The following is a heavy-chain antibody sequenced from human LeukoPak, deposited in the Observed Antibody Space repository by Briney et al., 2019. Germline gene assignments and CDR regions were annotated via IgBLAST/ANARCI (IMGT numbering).Heavy chain of an antibody. CDR3: AISLWIRRFDY. CDR2: IDPSDSHT. D-gene: IGHD5-18*01. CDR1: GYSFTSYL. J-gene: IGHJ4*02. V-gene: IGHV5-10-1*01. Sequence: GKSLKISCKGSGYSFTSYLITWVRQMPGKGLEWMGNIDPSDSHTNYSPSFQGHVTISADKSISTAYLQWSSLKASDTAMYYCAISLWIRRFDYWGQGTLVTVSS.